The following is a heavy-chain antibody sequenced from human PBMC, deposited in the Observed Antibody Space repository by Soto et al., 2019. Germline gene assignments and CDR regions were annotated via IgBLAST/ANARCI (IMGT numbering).Heavy chain of an antibody. J-gene: IGHJ5*02. CDR2: ISVYNNNT. CDR3: ARSSMHSWADGFDP. D-gene: IGHD2-2*01. CDR1: GFTFTKYG. V-gene: IGHV1-18*01. Sequence: QVQLVQSGAEVKKPGASVKVSCKTSGFTFTKYGISWVRQAPGQGLEWMGWISVYNNNTKYAQKFQGRVAMTTDTSTSTAAMELRTLRSDDTAVYYCARSSMHSWADGFDPWGQGTVVTVSS.